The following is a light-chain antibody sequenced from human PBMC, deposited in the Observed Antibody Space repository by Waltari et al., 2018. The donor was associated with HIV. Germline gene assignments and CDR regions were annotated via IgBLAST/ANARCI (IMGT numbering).Light chain of an antibody. Sequence: QSVLTQPPSVSGAPGQRVNISCNGRSPNIGTIYDVNWFQHLPGLAPKLLIFATSRRPSGIPDRFSGSKSGTSASLAIAGLQAQDEAFYYCQSYDAALRGPQFGGGTRLTVL. V-gene: IGLV1-40*01. CDR1: SPNIGTIYD. CDR3: QSYDAALRGPQ. CDR2: ATS. J-gene: IGLJ2*01.